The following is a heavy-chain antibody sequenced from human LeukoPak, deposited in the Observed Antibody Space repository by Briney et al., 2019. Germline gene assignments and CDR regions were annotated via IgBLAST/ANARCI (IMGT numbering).Heavy chain of an antibody. Sequence: PSETLSLTCTVSGGSISSYYWSWIRQPPGKGLEWIGYIYYSGGTSYNPSLKSRVTISVDTSKNQFSLKVSSVTAADTAVYYCARHGTTGTNLNWFDPWGQGTLVTVSS. CDR3: ARHGTTGTNLNWFDP. V-gene: IGHV4-59*01. CDR1: GGSISSYY. D-gene: IGHD1-1*01. CDR2: IYYSGGT. J-gene: IGHJ5*02.